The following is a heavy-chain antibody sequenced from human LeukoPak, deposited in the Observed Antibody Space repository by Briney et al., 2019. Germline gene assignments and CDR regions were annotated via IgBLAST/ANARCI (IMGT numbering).Heavy chain of an antibody. J-gene: IGHJ4*02. CDR2: IYWDDDK. D-gene: IGHD2-15*01. V-gene: IGHV2-5*02. CDR3: AHSTEGYAY. Sequence: TLSLTCTVSGGSISSSSYYWGWIRQPPGKALEWLALIYWDDDKRYSPSLKSRLTITKDTSKNQVVLTMTNMDPVDTATYYCAHSTEGYAYWGQGTLVTVSS. CDR1: GGSISSSSYY.